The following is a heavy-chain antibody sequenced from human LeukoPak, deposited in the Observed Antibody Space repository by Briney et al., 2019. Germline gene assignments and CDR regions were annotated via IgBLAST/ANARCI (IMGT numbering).Heavy chain of an antibody. Sequence: SETLSLTCAVYGLSFSGYYWSWIRQPPGKGLEWIGNIYPTGSTYYNPSLKSRVTISVDTSKNQFSLKVSSVSAADPAVYYCARAYSSSWYWNWFDPWGQGTLVTVSS. J-gene: IGHJ5*02. V-gene: IGHV4-38-2*01. CDR3: ARAYSSSWYWNWFDP. D-gene: IGHD6-13*01. CDR1: GLSFSGYY. CDR2: IYPTGST.